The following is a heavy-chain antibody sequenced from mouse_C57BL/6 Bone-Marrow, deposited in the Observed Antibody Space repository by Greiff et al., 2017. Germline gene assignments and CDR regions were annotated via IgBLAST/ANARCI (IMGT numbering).Heavy chain of an antibody. J-gene: IGHJ4*01. CDR1: GYAFSSYW. D-gene: IGHD1-1*01. Sequence: QVQLQQSGAELVKPGASVKISCKASGYAFSSYWMNWVKQRPGKGLEWIGQIYPGDGDTNYNGKFKGKATLTADKSSSTAYMQLSSLTSEDSAVYFCARISSYRYYAMDYWGQGTSVTVSS. V-gene: IGHV1-80*01. CDR3: ARISSYRYYAMDY. CDR2: IYPGDGDT.